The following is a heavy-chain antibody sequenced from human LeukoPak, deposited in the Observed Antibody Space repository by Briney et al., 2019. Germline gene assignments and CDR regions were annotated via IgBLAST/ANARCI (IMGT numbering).Heavy chain of an antibody. CDR3: VKGGNSYYYYMDV. J-gene: IGHJ6*03. CDR2: IIPIFGTA. Sequence: GASVKVSCKASGYTFTSYYMHWVRQAPGQGLEWMGGIIPIFGTANYAQKFQGRVTITTDESTSTAYMELSSLRSEDTAVYYCVKGGNSYYYYMDVWGKGTTVTVSS. V-gene: IGHV1-69*05. CDR1: GYTFTSYY.